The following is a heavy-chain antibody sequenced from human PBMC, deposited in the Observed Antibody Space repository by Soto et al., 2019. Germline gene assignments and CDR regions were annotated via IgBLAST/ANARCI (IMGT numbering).Heavy chain of an antibody. V-gene: IGHV4-34*01. CDR3: ARGRAHKYYMDV. J-gene: IGHJ6*03. CDR2: INHSGST. CDR1: GGSFSGYY. Sequence: PSETLSLTCAVYGGSFSGYYWSWIRQPPGKGLEWIGEINHSGSTNYNPSLKSRVTISVDTSKNQFSLKLSSVTAADTAVYYCARGRAHKYYMDVWGKGTTVTVSS.